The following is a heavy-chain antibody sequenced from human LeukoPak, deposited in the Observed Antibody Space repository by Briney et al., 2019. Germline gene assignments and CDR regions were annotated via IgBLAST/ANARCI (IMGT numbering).Heavy chain of an antibody. D-gene: IGHD1-26*01. CDR1: GFTFSGYW. CDR2: IKQDGSEK. CDR3: TRDGSGSYCAY. J-gene: IGHJ4*02. V-gene: IGHV3-7*01. Sequence: GGSLRLSCAASGFTFSGYWMSWVRQAPGKGLEWVANIKQDGSEKNYVDSVKGRFTISRDNAKNSLYLQMNSLRAEDTAVYYCTRDGSGSYCAYWGQGTLGTVSS.